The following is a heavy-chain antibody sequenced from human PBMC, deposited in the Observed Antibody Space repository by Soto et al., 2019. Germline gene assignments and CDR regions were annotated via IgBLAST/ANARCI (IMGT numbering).Heavy chain of an antibody. CDR2: IIPIFGTA. J-gene: IGHJ4*02. CDR3: AGPHDSSGYRRYYFDY. V-gene: IGHV1-69*01. Sequence: QVQLVQSGAEVKKPGSSVKVSCKASGGTFSNYTISWVRQAPGQGLEWMGGIIPIFGTANYAQKFQGRVTITADESTSTAYMGLGSLRSEDTAVYSWAGPHDSSGYRRYYFDYWGQGTLVTVSS. D-gene: IGHD3-22*01. CDR1: GGTFSNYT.